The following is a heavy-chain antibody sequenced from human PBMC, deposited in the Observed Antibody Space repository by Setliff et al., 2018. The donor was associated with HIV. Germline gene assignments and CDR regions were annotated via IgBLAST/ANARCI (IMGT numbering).Heavy chain of an antibody. V-gene: IGHV4-39*07. CDR2: IYYSGST. D-gene: IGHD3-16*01. Sequence: SETLSLTCTVSGGSISSSSYYWGWIRQPPGKGLEWIGSIYYSGSTYYNPSLKSRVTISVDTSKNQFSLKLSSVTAADTAVYYCARHSYVPLYYYYMDVWGKGTTVTVSS. CDR3: ARHSYVPLYYYYMDV. CDR1: GGSISSSSYY. J-gene: IGHJ6*03.